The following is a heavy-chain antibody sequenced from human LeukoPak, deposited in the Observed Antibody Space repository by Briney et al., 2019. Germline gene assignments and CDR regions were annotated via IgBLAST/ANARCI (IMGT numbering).Heavy chain of an antibody. Sequence: SETLSLTCTVSGGSISSYYWSWIRQPPGKGLEWIGYIYSSGSANYNPSLKSRVTISVDTSKRQFSLKLTSVTAADTAVYYCAREGSSWYYFDYWGQGTLVTVSS. V-gene: IGHV4-59*01. CDR1: GGSISSYY. J-gene: IGHJ4*02. D-gene: IGHD6-13*01. CDR2: IYSSGSA. CDR3: AREGSSWYYFDY.